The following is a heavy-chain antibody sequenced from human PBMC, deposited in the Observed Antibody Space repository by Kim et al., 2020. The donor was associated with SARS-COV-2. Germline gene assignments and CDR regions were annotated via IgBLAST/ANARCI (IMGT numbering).Heavy chain of an antibody. CDR3: ASDTVLYGLDV. V-gene: IGHV3-74*01. CDR1: GFTVTTYW. J-gene: IGHJ6*02. CDR2: IKSEGTGI. Sequence: GGSLRLSCAASGFTVTTYWMHCVRQAPGKGLVWVSRIKSEGTGISYADSVKGRFTISRDNANNTLYLQMDNLRDEDTAVYYCASDTVLYGLDVWGQGTTVTVSS. D-gene: IGHD4-4*01.